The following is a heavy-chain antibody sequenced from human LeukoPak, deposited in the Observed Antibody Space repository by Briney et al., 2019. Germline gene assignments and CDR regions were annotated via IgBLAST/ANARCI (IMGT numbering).Heavy chain of an antibody. Sequence: SETLSLTCAVYGGSFSGYYWSWIRQPPGKGLEWIGEINHSGSTNYNPSLKSRVTISVDTSKNQFSLKLSSVTAADTAVYYCARAGPPVLDDYGDYPPPYYYYYYGMDVWGQGTTVTVSS. V-gene: IGHV4-34*01. D-gene: IGHD4-17*01. CDR3: ARAGPPVLDDYGDYPPPYYYYYYGMDV. J-gene: IGHJ6*02. CDR1: GGSFSGYY. CDR2: INHSGST.